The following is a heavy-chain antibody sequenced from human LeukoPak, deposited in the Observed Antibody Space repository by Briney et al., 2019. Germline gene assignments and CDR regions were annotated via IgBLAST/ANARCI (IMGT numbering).Heavy chain of an antibody. J-gene: IGHJ4*02. CDR3: ARPPRGAAAGDY. D-gene: IGHD6-13*01. CDR2: ISHTGTTI. V-gene: IGHV3-11*04. CDR1: GFTFSDHY. Sequence: PGGSLRLSCAASGFTFSDHYMSWIRQAPGKGLEWVSYISHTGTTIYYADSVKGRFTLSRDNARNSLYLQMNSLRAEDTAVYYCARPPRGAAAGDYWGQGTLVTVSS.